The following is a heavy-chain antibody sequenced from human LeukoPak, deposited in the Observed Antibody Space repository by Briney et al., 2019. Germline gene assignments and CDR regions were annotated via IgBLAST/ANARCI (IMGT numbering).Heavy chain of an antibody. V-gene: IGHV4-59*01. CDR3: ARNRYYYYGMDV. CDR2: IYYSGST. J-gene: IGHJ6*02. Sequence: SETLSLTCTVSGGSISSYYWSWIRQPPGKGLEWIGYIYYSGSTNYNPSLKSRVTISVDTSKNQFSLKLSSVTAADTAVYYCARNRYYYYGMDVWGQGTTVTVSS. CDR1: GGSISSYY.